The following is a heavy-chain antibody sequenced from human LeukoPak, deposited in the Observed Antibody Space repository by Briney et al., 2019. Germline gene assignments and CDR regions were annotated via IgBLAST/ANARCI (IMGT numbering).Heavy chain of an antibody. J-gene: IGHJ4*02. CDR1: SGFITAYF. V-gene: IGHV4-59*01. D-gene: IGHD7-27*01. CDR2: VYYSGST. Sequence: PSETLSLTCSVSSGFITAYFWSWIRQPPGKGLEGIGYVYYSGSTEYNPSLRSRVNISLDMSTHQFSLNLTSVTAADTAVYYCATNTGTVFDYWGQGALVTVSS. CDR3: ATNTGTVFDY.